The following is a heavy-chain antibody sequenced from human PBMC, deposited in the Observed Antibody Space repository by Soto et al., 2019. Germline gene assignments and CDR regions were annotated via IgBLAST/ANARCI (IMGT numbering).Heavy chain of an antibody. V-gene: IGHV3-33*01. Sequence: QVQLVESGGGVVQPGRSLRLSCVTSGFTFSSFGFHWVRQAPGGGLEWVALIWYDGSKTYYADFVKGRFIISRDDSKNTLFLEMNSLRAEDTAEYYCARDLGSTNYYFDYWGLGTLVIVSS. D-gene: IGHD6-25*01. J-gene: IGHJ4*02. CDR1: GFTFSSFG. CDR2: IWYDGSKT. CDR3: ARDLGSTNYYFDY.